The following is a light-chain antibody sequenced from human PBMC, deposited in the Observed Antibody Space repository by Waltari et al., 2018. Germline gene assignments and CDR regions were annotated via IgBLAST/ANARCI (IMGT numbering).Light chain of an antibody. V-gene: IGKV1-5*01. CDR3: QQYRGLWT. Sequence: DIQMTQSPSTLSASVGDRVTITCRASQSVSSWLAWYRQKPGEAPKLLIYDASSLESGVPSRVSGSGSGTEFTLTISSLQSDDFATYYCQQYRGLWTFGQGTRVEVK. CDR1: QSVSSW. J-gene: IGKJ1*01. CDR2: DAS.